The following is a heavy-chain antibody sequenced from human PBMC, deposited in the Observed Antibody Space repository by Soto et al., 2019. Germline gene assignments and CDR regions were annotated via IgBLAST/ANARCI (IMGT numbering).Heavy chain of an antibody. CDR2: ISWNSAKI. J-gene: IGHJ6*02. V-gene: IGHV3-9*01. CDR3: AKGENAMDV. Sequence: GGSLRLSCAASGFTFDDHAMHWVRQAPGKGLEWVSGISWNSAKIGYADSVKGRFTISRDNARNSLFLQMNNLRGDDTALYYCAKGENAMDVWGQGTMVTVSS. D-gene: IGHD2-21*01. CDR1: GFTFDDHA.